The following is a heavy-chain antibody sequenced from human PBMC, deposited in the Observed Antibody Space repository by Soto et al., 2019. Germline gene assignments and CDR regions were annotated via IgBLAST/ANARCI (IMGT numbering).Heavy chain of an antibody. CDR3: ARNGKDYGGFGGLDW. D-gene: IGHD4-17*01. Sequence: QVQLVESGGGVVQPGRSLRLSCAASGFTFSNYGMHWVRQAPGKGLEWVAGIYYDGSNKFYADSVKGRFTISRDNLHDTLYLQMGGLRVEASGVYYCARNGKDYGGFGGLDWWGQGTLVTVSS. V-gene: IGHV3-30*03. CDR2: IYYDGSNK. CDR1: GFTFSNYG. J-gene: IGHJ4*02.